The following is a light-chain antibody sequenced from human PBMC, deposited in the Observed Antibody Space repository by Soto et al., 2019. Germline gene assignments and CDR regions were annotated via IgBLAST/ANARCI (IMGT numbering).Light chain of an antibody. CDR1: SSDIGCYNY. Sequence: QSALTQPASVSGSPGQSITISCTGTSSDIGCYNYVSWYQQHPGKATKLMIYDVSNRPSGVSNRFSGSQSGNTASLTISWLQAEDEADYYCSSYTSSSTYVFGTGTKVTVL. CDR3: SSYTSSSTYV. J-gene: IGLJ1*01. CDR2: DVS. V-gene: IGLV2-14*01.